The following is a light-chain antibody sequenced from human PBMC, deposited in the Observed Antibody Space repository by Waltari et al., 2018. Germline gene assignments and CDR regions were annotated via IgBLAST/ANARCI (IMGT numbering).Light chain of an antibody. CDR1: PSISSY. V-gene: IGKV1-39*01. CDR3: QQYNSYSG. CDR2: AAS. Sequence: DIQMTQSPSSLSASVGDRVTITCRASPSISSYLNLYQQKPGKAPKLLIYAASSLQSGVPSRFSGSGSGTDFTLTISSLQPDDFATYYCQQYNSYSGFGQGTKLEIK. J-gene: IGKJ2*01.